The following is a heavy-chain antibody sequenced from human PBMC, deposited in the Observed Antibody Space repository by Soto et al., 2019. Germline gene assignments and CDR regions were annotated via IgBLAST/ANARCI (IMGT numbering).Heavy chain of an antibody. J-gene: IGHJ4*02. CDR2: IYYSGST. CDR3: ARDPEGYGDFDY. CDR1: GGSVSSGSYY. D-gene: IGHD4-17*01. V-gene: IGHV4-61*01. Sequence: SETLSLTCTVSGGSVSSGSYYWSWIRQPPGKGLEWIGYIYYSGSTNYNPSLKSRVTISVDTSKNQFSLKLSSVTAADTAVYYCARDPEGYGDFDYWGQGTLVTVSS.